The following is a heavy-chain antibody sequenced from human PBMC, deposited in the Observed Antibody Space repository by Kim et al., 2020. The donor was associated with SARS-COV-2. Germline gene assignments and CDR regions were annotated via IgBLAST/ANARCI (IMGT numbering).Heavy chain of an antibody. J-gene: IGHJ4*02. CDR1: GFTFSSYG. CDR3: AKDWDDYGDYEFDY. V-gene: IGHV3-30*18. Sequence: GGSLRLSCAASGFTFSSYGMHWVRQAPGKGLEWVAVISYDGSNKYYADSVKGRFTISRDNSKNTLYLQMNSLRAEDTAVYYCAKDWDDYGDYEFDYWGQGTLVTVSS. D-gene: IGHD4-17*01. CDR2: ISYDGSNK.